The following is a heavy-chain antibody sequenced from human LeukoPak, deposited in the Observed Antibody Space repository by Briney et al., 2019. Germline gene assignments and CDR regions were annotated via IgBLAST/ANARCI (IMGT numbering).Heavy chain of an antibody. CDR1: GFTFSNCG. CDR3: ARDLITTFGVVMYTFDY. V-gene: IGHV3-21*01. J-gene: IGHJ4*02. Sequence: GGSLRLSCAASGFTFSNCGMNWVRQAPGKGLEWVSSISSSSSYIYYADSVKGRFTVSRDNAKNSLSLQMNSLRAEDTAVYYCARDLITTFGVVMYTFDYWGQGTLVTVSS. CDR2: ISSSSSYI. D-gene: IGHD3-3*01.